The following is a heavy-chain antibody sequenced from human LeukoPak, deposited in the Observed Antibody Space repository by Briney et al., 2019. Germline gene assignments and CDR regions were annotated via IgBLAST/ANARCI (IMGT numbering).Heavy chain of an antibody. J-gene: IGHJ4*02. CDR1: GYTFSGYY. V-gene: IGHV1-2*02. CDR2: INSKSGGT. CDR3: ARVGSGHSGYQRNSPAGRYDY. D-gene: IGHD5-12*01. Sequence: ASVKVSCKASGYTFSGYYIHWVRQAPGQGLEWMGWINSKSGGTDYAQKFQGRVTMTRDTSISTAYMELRSLTSDDTAVYYCARVGSGHSGYQRNSPAGRYDYWGQGTLVTVSS.